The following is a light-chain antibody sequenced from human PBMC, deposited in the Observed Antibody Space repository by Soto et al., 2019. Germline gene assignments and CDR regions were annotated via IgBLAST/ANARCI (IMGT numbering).Light chain of an antibody. V-gene: IGKV3-11*01. CDR3: QQRSNTIT. Sequence: LTRCPPNHYITTEERATLSCRASQSVSSYLAWYQQKPGQAPRLLIYDASNRATGIPARFSGSGSGTDFTLTFSSLEPEDFAVYYCQQRSNTITFGQGTRLEIK. J-gene: IGKJ5*01. CDR2: DAS. CDR1: QSVSSY.